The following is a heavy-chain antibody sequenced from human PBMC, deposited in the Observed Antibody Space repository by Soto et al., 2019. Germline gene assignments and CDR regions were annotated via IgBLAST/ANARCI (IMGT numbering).Heavy chain of an antibody. V-gene: IGHV3-30*18. D-gene: IGHD4-17*01. J-gene: IGHJ4*02. CDR3: AKDHRTTVTTRGVWYFDY. CDR1: GFTFSNYA. Sequence: GGSLRLSCAASGFTFSNYAMHWVRQAPGKGLEWVALISSDGNNKYYVDSVKGRFTIYRDNSKNTLDLQMNSLRADDTALYYCAKDHRTTVTTRGVWYFDYWGQRTLVTVSS. CDR2: ISSDGNNK.